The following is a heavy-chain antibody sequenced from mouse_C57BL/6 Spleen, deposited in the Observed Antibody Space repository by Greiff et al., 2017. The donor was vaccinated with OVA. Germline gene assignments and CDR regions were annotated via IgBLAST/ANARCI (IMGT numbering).Heavy chain of an antibody. D-gene: IGHD1-1*01. CDR1: GFTFSSYA. CDR3: ARVYGSRGAMDY. V-gene: IGHV5-4*03. J-gene: IGHJ4*01. Sequence: EVKLVESGGGLVKPGGSLKLSCAASGFTFSSYAMSWVRQTPEKRLEWVATISDGGSYTYYPDNVKGRFTISRDNAKNNLYLQMSHLKSEDTAMYYCARVYGSRGAMDYWGQGTSVTVSS. CDR2: ISDGGSYT.